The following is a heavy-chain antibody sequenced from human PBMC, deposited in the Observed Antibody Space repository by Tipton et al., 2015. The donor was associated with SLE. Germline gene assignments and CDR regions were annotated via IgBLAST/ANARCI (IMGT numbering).Heavy chain of an antibody. V-gene: IGHV4-61*01. J-gene: IGHJ4*02. D-gene: IGHD3-10*01. Sequence: LRLSCTVSGGSISSSSYYWIWIRQPPGKGLEWIGYIYYSGSTNYNPSLKSRVTISVDTSKTQFSLKLSSVTAADTAVYYCARGRASMVQKDWGQGTLVTVSS. CDR3: ARGRASMVQKD. CDR2: IYYSGST. CDR1: GGSISSSSYY.